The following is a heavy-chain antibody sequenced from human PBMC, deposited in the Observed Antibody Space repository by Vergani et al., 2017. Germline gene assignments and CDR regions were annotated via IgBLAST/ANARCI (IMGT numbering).Heavy chain of an antibody. V-gene: IGHV4-59*11. D-gene: IGHD6-19*01. Sequence: QVQLQESGPGLVKSSETLSLTCSVSFDSIRNLYCKWIRQPPGKGLEWIGSIHYIENTNYNPSLKIRVTISVDTSKNQFSLTLTSVTAADTAVYYCASDTHSGQRADRWGQGILVTVTS. CDR2: IHYIENT. CDR3: ASDTHSGQRADR. J-gene: IGHJ5*02. CDR1: FDSIRNLY.